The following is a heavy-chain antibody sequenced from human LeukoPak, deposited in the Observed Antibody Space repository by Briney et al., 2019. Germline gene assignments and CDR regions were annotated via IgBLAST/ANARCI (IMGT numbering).Heavy chain of an antibody. CDR3: ARDRSPEGYYDSSHWDYYHGMDV. CDR2: IYYSGST. J-gene: IGHJ6*02. V-gene: IGHV4-59*01. Sequence: SETLSLTCTVSGGSISSYYWSWIRQPPGKGLEWIGYIYYSGSTNYNPSLKSRVTISVDTSKNQFSLNLSSVTAADTAMYYCARDRSPEGYYDSSHWDYYHGMDVWGQGITVTVSS. CDR1: GGSISSYY. D-gene: IGHD3-22*01.